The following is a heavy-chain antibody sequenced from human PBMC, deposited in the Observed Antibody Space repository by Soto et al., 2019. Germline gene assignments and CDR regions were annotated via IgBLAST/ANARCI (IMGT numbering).Heavy chain of an antibody. D-gene: IGHD2-15*01. CDR1: GFTFSSYG. CDR2: IWYDGSNK. Sequence: QVQLVESGGGVVQPGRSLRLSCAASGFTFSSYGMHWVRQAPGKGLEWVAVIWYDGSNKYYADSVKGRFTISRDNSKNTLYLQTNSLRAEDTAVYYCARERLHGGSLDYWGQGTLVTVSS. V-gene: IGHV3-33*01. CDR3: ARERLHGGSLDY. J-gene: IGHJ4*02.